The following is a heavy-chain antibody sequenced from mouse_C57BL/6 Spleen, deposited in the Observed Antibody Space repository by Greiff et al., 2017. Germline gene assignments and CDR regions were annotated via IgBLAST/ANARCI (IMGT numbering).Heavy chain of an antibody. Sequence: EVQLVESGPGLAKPSQTLSLTCSVTGYSITSDYWNCIRKFPGNKLEYMGYISYSGSTYYNPSLKSRISITRDTSKNQYYLQLNSVTTEDTATYYCARSLIYYGNPFDYWGQGTTLTVSS. CDR3: ARSLIYYGNPFDY. D-gene: IGHD2-1*01. CDR1: GYSITSDY. J-gene: IGHJ2*01. V-gene: IGHV3-8*01. CDR2: ISYSGST.